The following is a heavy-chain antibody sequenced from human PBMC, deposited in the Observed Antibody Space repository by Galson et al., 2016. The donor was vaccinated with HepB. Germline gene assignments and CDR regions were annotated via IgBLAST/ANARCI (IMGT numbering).Heavy chain of an antibody. Sequence: SVKVSCKASGYTFSSYGTSWVRQAPGQGLEWMGWISAYNGNTYYAQQLQGRVTMTTDTSTSTAYMELKSLRSDDTAVFYCARLRREGNYDKYDAFDIWGQGTVVTVSS. CDR2: ISAYNGNT. V-gene: IGHV1-18*04. CDR1: GYTFSSYG. J-gene: IGHJ3*02. CDR3: ARLRREGNYDKYDAFDI. D-gene: IGHD1-7*01.